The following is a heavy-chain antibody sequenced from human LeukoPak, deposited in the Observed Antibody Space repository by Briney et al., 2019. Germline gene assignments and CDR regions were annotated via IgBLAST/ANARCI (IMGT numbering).Heavy chain of an antibody. V-gene: IGHV3-7*01. CDR2: IKQDGSTK. CDR3: ARVSPNSSDSPYYYYYYMDV. Sequence: GGSLRLSCAASGFTFTNSWMAWVRQAPGKGLEWVANIKQDGSTKHYVDSLKGRFTISRDNPKNSLYLQMNSLRADDTAVYYCARVSPNSSDSPYYYYYYMDVWGKGTTVTVSS. J-gene: IGHJ6*03. CDR1: GFTFTNSW. D-gene: IGHD3-22*01.